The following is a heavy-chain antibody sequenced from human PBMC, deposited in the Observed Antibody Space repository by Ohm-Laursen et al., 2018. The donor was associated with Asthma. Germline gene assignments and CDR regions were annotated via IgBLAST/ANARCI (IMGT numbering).Heavy chain of an antibody. D-gene: IGHD3-3*01. Sequence: GSLRLSCAASGFTFSSYNMNWVRQAPGKGLEWVSSISSSSSYIYYADSVKGRFTISRDNARNSLYLQMNSLRAEDKAVYYCARAGVTFWRNVNWFDPWGQGTLVTVSS. CDR3: ARAGVTFWRNVNWFDP. CDR2: ISSSSSYI. CDR1: GFTFSSYN. J-gene: IGHJ5*02. V-gene: IGHV3-21*01.